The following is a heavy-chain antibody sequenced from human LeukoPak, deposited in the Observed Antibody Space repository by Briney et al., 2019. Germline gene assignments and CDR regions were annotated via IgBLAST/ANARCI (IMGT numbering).Heavy chain of an antibody. CDR2: IISHGGST. Sequence: GSLRLSCAAYGFTFIGYTLHWLRQAPGTGLEYVSAIISHGGSTHYADSVKGRFTVSRDNSKNTLYLQMDSLRAEDMAVYYCARITMGATSSNFYYYFLDAWGKGTTVTVSS. CDR3: ARITMGATSSNFYYYFLDA. CDR1: GFTFIGYT. D-gene: IGHD3-3*01. V-gene: IGHV3-64*02. J-gene: IGHJ6*03.